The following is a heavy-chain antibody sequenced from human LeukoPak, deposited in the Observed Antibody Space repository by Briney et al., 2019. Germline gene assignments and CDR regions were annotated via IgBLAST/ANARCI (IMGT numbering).Heavy chain of an antibody. CDR2: VYYGRTT. J-gene: IGHJ5*01. CDR3: VRHDGRGGATMGAFDS. V-gene: IGHV4-39*01. CDR1: AASFISSSHH. D-gene: IGHD5-12*01. Sequence: PSETLSLTCTVSAASFISSSHHWGWIRQSPGKGLEWIVTVYYGRTTYYNPSLDGRVTISLDTSANHFSLQLNSVTAADTAVYYCVRHDGRGGATMGAFDSWGQGSLVTVSS.